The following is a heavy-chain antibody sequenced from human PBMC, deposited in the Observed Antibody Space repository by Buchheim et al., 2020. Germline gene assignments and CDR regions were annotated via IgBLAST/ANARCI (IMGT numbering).Heavy chain of an antibody. V-gene: IGHV3-23*01. CDR1: GFTFRRYA. Sequence: EVQLLESGGGLVQTGGSLRLSCAASGFTFRRYAMSWVRQAPGKGLEWVSGISDSAASTYYADSVKGRFTISRDNSKNTLYLQMNSLRAEDTAVYHCARETSSSWDYWGQGTL. CDR2: ISDSAAST. CDR3: ARETSSSWDY. J-gene: IGHJ4*02. D-gene: IGHD6-13*01.